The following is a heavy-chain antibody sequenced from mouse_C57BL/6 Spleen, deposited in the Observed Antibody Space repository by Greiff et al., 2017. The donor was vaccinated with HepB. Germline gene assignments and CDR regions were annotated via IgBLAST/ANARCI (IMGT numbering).Heavy chain of an antibody. CDR2: ISYDGSN. CDR1: GYSITSGYY. J-gene: IGHJ1*03. CDR3: ARKENFGHWYFDV. V-gene: IGHV3-6*01. Sequence: EVKLQESGPGLVKPSQSLSLTCSVTGYSITSGYYWNWIRQLPGNKLEWMGYISYDGSNNYNPSLKNRISITRDTSKNQFFLKLNSVTTEDTATYYCARKENFGHWYFDVWGTGTTVTVSS.